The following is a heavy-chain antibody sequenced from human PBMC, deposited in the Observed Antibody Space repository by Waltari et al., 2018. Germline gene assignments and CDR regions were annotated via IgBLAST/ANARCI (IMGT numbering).Heavy chain of an antibody. CDR1: GFSLNTNGVG. V-gene: IGHV2-5*01. CDR2: IYWNDDK. CDR3: AHRRDPTSSGYGWDFDL. Sequence: QITLKESGPTLVKPTQTLTLTCTFSGFSLNTNGVGVGWIRPPPGKALEWLALIYWNDDKHYSPSLKSRPTITKDAFKHQGVLTLTTMDPVDTATYYCAHRRDPTSSGYGWDFDLWGRGALVTVSS. J-gene: IGHJ2*01. D-gene: IGHD6-13*01.